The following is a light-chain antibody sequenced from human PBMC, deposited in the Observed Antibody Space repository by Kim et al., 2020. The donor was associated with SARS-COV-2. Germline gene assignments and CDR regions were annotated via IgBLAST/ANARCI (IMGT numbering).Light chain of an antibody. Sequence: PGERVTLSCRASQSVSIYLAWYQQKPGQAPRLLIYDASNRATGIPTRFSGSGSGTDFTLTISSLEPEDFAVYYCQHRTNWPTFGQGTRLE. CDR1: QSVSIY. J-gene: IGKJ5*01. CDR3: QHRTNWPT. V-gene: IGKV3-11*01. CDR2: DAS.